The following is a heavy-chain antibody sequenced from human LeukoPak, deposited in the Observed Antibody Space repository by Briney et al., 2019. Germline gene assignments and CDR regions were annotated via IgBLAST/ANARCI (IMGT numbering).Heavy chain of an antibody. Sequence: SETLSLTCTVSGGSISIYYWSWIRQPPGKGLEWIGYIYYSGSTNYNPSLKSRVTISVDTSKNQFSLKLSSVTAADTAVYYCPRVYYESSVAFDIWGQGTMVTVSS. CDR2: IYYSGST. V-gene: IGHV4-59*01. CDR3: PRVYYESSVAFDI. J-gene: IGHJ3*02. CDR1: GGSISIYY. D-gene: IGHD3-22*01.